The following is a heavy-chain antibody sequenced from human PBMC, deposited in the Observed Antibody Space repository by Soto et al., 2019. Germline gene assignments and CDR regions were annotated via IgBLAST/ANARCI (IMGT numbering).Heavy chain of an antibody. J-gene: IGHJ4*02. D-gene: IGHD5-18*01. CDR3: ARRVDTAMVNRGFFDY. V-gene: IGHV4-39*01. CDR2: IYYSGST. Sequence: PSETLSLTCTVSGGSISSSSYYWGWIRQPPGKGLEWIGSIYYSGSTYYNPSLKSRVTISIDTSKNQFSLKLSSVTAADTAVYYCARRVDTAMVNRGFFDYWGQGTLVTVSS. CDR1: GGSISSSSYY.